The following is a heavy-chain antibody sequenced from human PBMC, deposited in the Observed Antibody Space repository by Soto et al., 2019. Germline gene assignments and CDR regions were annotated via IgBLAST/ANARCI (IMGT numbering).Heavy chain of an antibody. V-gene: IGHV1-46*01. CDR3: ARVPSGSYLVTGTTLWWEPLSFDY. CDR1: GYTFTSYY. CDR2: INPSGGST. J-gene: IGHJ4*02. D-gene: IGHD1-7*01. Sequence: ASVKVSCKASGYTFTSYYMHWVRQAPGQGLEWMGIINPSGGSTSYAQKFQGRVTMTRDTSTSTVYMELSSLRSEDTAVYYCARVPSGSYLVTGTTLWWEPLSFDYWGQGPLVTVSS.